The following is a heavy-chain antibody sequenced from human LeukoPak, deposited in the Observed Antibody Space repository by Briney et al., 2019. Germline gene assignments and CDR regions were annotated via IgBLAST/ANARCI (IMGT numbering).Heavy chain of an antibody. CDR3: ARGGHDYDVDY. D-gene: IGHD4-17*01. Sequence: GGSLRLSCAASGFTFSSYWMHWVRQAPGRGLVWVSRIDGDGSSTSSADSVKGRFTISRDNSKNTLYLQMSSLRAEDTAVYYCARGGHDYDVDYWGHGPLVSVSS. CDR1: GFTFSSYW. V-gene: IGHV3-74*01. CDR2: IDGDGSST. J-gene: IGHJ4*01.